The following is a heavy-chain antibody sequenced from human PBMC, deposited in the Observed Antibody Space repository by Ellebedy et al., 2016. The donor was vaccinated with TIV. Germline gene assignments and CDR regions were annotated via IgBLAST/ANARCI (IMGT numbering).Heavy chain of an antibody. V-gene: IGHV4-61*05. CDR3: ATATGGWMAPHAFDI. CDR2: IYYSGST. D-gene: IGHD2-8*02. J-gene: IGHJ3*02. CDR1: GGSISSSSYY. Sequence: MPSETLSLTCTVSGGSISSSSYYWGWIRQPPGKGLEWIGYIYYSGSTNYNPSLKSRVTMSVDTSRNQFSLKLNSVTAADTAMYFCATATGGWMAPHAFDIWGQGTLVTVSS.